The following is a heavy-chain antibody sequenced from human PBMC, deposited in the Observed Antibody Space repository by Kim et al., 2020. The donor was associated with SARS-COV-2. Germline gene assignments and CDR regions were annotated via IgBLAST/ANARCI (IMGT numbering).Heavy chain of an antibody. CDR2: ISAYNGNT. V-gene: IGHV1-18*01. J-gene: IGHJ6*02. CDR3: ARNGEWLRYYYYYYGMDV. CDR1: GYTFTSYG. D-gene: IGHD5-12*01. Sequence: ASVKVSCKASGYTFTSYGISWVRQAPGQGLEWMGWISAYNGNTNYAQKLQGRVTMTTDTSTSTAYMELRSLRSDDTAVYYCARNGEWLRYYYYYYGMDVWGQGTTVTVSS.